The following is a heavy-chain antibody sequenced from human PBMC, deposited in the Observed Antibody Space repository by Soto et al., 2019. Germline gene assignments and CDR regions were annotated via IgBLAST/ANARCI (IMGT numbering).Heavy chain of an antibody. CDR2: IYYSGST. CDR1: GGSFSGYY. V-gene: IGHV4-59*01. CDR3: ARARVRGVIRYYYYMDV. Sequence: SETLSLTCAVYGGSFSGYYWSWIRQPPGKGLEWIGYIYYSGSTNYNPSLKSRVTISVDTSKNQFSLKLSSVTAADTAVYYCARARVRGVIRYYYYMDVWGKGTTVTV. J-gene: IGHJ6*03. D-gene: IGHD3-10*01.